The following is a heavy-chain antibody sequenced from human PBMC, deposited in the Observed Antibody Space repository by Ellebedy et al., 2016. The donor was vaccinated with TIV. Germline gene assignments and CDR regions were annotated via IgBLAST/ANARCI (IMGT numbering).Heavy chain of an antibody. J-gene: IGHJ4*02. D-gene: IGHD6-13*01. V-gene: IGHV4-61*01. Sequence: GSLRLXCSVSGASLTTGSPYWTWIRQAPGKGLEWIGSVYYSGKTNYAASLKSRVTISMDRSKNQFSLSVMSVTTADAAVYYCARTAKFSISFYDIWGQGTLVAVSS. CDR2: VYYSGKT. CDR1: GASLTTGSPY. CDR3: ARTAKFSISFYDI.